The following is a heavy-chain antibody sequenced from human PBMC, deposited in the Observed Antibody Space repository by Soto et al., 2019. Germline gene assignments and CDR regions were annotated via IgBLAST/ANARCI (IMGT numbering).Heavy chain of an antibody. V-gene: IGHV3-23*01. CDR3: AREWGWPYYYYGMDV. CDR2: ISGSGGST. J-gene: IGHJ6*02. CDR1: GFTFSSYA. D-gene: IGHD6-19*01. Sequence: GGSLRLSCAASGFTFSSYAMSWVRQAPGKGLEWVSAISGSGGSTYYADSVKGRFTISRDNSKNTLYLQMNSLRAEDTAVYYCAREWGWPYYYYGMDVWGQGTTVTVPS.